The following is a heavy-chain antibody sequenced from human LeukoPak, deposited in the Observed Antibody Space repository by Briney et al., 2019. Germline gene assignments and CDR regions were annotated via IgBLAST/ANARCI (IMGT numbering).Heavy chain of an antibody. CDR1: GFTFSSYA. V-gene: IGHV3-30*04. D-gene: IGHD5-18*01. Sequence: GRSLRLSCAASGFTFSSYAMHWVRQAPGKGLEWVAVISYDGSNKYYADSVKGRFTISRDNSKNTLYLQMNSLRAEDTAVYYGARDGRGYSFDYWGQGTLVTVSS. CDR3: ARDGRGYSFDY. J-gene: IGHJ4*02. CDR2: ISYDGSNK.